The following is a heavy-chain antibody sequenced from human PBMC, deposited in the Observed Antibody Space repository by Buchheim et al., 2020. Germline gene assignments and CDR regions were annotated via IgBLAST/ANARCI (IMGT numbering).Heavy chain of an antibody. CDR2: IKSKTDGGTT. V-gene: IGHV3-15*01. CDR3: TTVGRQLLYNYYYYYMDA. Sequence: EVQLVESGGGLVKPGGSLRLSCAASGVTFSNAWMSWVRQAPGKGLEWVGRIKSKTDGGTTDYAAPVNGRFTISRDDSKNPLYLQMNSLKTEDTAVYYCTTVGRQLLYNYYYYYMDAWGKGTT. D-gene: IGHD3-10*01. CDR1: GVTFSNAW. J-gene: IGHJ6*03.